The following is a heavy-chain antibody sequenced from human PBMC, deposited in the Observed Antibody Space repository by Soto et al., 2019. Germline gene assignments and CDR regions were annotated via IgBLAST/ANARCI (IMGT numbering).Heavy chain of an antibody. D-gene: IGHD4-17*01. CDR1: GDSVSSNSAA. V-gene: IGHV6-1*01. J-gene: IGHJ1*01. CDR2: TYYRSKWYN. Sequence: SQTLSLTRAISGDSVSSNSAAWNWIRQSPSRGLEWLGRTYYRSKWYNDYAVSVKSRITISPDTSKNQFSLHLNSVTPEDTAVYYCTRAVTTSVEYFQYWGQGTLVTVSS. CDR3: TRAVTTSVEYFQY.